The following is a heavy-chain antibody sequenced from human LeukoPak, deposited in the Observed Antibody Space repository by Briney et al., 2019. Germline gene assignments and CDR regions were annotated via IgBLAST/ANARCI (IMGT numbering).Heavy chain of an antibody. CDR2: IYHNGNT. D-gene: IGHD5-12*01. CDR3: SGHDYL. Sequence: SETLSLTCTVSGGSISTYYWNWIRQPPGKGLEWIGYIYHNGNTNYNPSLKSRVTMSVDTSKNQFSLKLSSVTAADTAVYYCSGHDYLWGLGTLVSVSS. V-gene: IGHV4-59*01. J-gene: IGHJ4*02. CDR1: GGSISTYY.